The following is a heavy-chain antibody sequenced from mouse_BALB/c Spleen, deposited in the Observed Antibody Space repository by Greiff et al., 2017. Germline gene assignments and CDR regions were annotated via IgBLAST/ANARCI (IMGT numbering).Heavy chain of an antibody. CDR2: IYPYNGGT. V-gene: IGHV1S29*02. D-gene: IGHD2-3*01. J-gene: IGHJ2*01. CDR1: GYTFTDYN. CDR3: NANDGYSFDY. Sequence: VQLQQSGPELVKPGASVKISCKASGYTFTDYNMHWVKQSHGKSLEWIGYIYPYNGGTGYNQKFKSKATLTVDNSSSTAYMELRSLTSEDSAVYYCNANDGYSFDYWGQGTTLTVSS.